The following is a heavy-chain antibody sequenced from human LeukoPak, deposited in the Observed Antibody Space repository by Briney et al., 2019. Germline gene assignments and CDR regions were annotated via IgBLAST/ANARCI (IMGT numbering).Heavy chain of an antibody. CDR2: IYYSGST. D-gene: IGHD1-1*01. J-gene: IGHJ4*02. CDR1: GGSISSGDYY. V-gene: IGHV4-30-4*08. CDR3: ARVLTQDRTGTISDATDY. Sequence: SQTLSLTCTVSGGSISSGDYYWSWIRQPPGKGLEWIGYIYYSGSTYYNPSLKSRVTISVDTSKNQFSLKLSSVTAADTAVYYRARVLTQDRTGTISDATDYWGQGTLVTVSS.